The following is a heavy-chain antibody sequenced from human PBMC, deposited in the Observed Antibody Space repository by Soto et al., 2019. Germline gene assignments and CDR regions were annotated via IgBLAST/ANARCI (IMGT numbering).Heavy chain of an antibody. V-gene: IGHV5-51*01. CDR2: INPADSDT. CDR1: GYSFTNYW. D-gene: IGHD3-9*01. CDR3: VRPDSTGYYSH. J-gene: IGHJ4*02. Sequence: GESLKISCKGSGYSFTNYWIGWVRQMPGKGLEWMGIINPADSDTRYSPSFQGQVTVSVDKSISTAYLQRGSLKASDTAMYYCVRPDSTGYYSHWGQGTPVTVSS.